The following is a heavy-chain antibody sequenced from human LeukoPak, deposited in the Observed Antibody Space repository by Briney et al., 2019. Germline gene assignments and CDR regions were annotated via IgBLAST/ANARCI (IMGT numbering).Heavy chain of an antibody. D-gene: IGHD6-19*01. CDR2: IYYSGST. CDR1: GGSISSSSYY. Sequence: SETLSLTCTVSGGSISSSSYYWGWIRQPPGKGLEWIGSIYYSGSTYYNPSLKSRVTISVDTSKNQFSLKLSSVTAADTAVYYCARVVRYSSGWNWFDPWGQGTLVTVSS. V-gene: IGHV4-39*07. J-gene: IGHJ5*02. CDR3: ARVVRYSSGWNWFDP.